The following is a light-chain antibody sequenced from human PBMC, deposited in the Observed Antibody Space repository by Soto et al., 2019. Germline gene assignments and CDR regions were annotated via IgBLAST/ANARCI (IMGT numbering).Light chain of an antibody. Sequence: QSVLTQPPSASGTPGQRVTISCSGSSSNIGSNYVYWYQQVPGTAPKLLIYRNNQRPSGVPDRFSGSKSGTSASLAISGLRSEDEADYYCCSFAGSNSWVFGGGTKVTVL. CDR1: SSNIGSNY. J-gene: IGLJ3*02. V-gene: IGLV1-47*01. CDR3: CSFAGSNSWV. CDR2: RNN.